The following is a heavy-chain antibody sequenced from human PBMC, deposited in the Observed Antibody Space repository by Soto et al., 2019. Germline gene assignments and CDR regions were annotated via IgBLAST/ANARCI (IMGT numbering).Heavy chain of an antibody. J-gene: IGHJ4*02. Sequence: SETLSLTCAVYGGSFSGYYWSWIRQPPGKGLEWIGEINHSGSTNYNPSLKSRVTISVDASKNQFSLKLSSVTAADTAVYYCARDRGGYDILTGRYREIDYWGQGTLVTVSS. D-gene: IGHD3-9*01. V-gene: IGHV4-34*01. CDR3: ARDRGGYDILTGRYREIDY. CDR1: GGSFSGYY. CDR2: INHSGST.